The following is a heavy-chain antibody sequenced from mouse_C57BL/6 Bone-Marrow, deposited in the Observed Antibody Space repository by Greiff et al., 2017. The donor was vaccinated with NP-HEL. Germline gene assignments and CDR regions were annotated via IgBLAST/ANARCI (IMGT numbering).Heavy chain of an antibody. CDR2: ISSGGSYT. J-gene: IGHJ1*03. CDR1: GFTFSSYG. CDR3: AREEYYGSSYSYWYFDV. V-gene: IGHV5-6*01. D-gene: IGHD1-1*01. Sequence: EVKLMESGGDLVKPGGSLKLSCAASGFTFSSYGMSWVRQTPDKRLEWVATISSGGSYTYYPDSVKGRFTISRDNAKNTLYLQMSSLKSEDTAMYYCAREEYYGSSYSYWYFDVWGTGTTVTVSS.